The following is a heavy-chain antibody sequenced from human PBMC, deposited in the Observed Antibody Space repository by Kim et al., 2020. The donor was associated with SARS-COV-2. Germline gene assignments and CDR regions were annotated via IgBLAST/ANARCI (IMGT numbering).Heavy chain of an antibody. CDR2: A. CDR3: AREIRTGPFDY. Sequence: ANYAQKFQGRVTITADKSTSTAYMELSSLRSEDTAVYYCAREIRTGPFDYWGQGTLVTVSS. D-gene: IGHD3-16*01. V-gene: IGHV1-69*04. J-gene: IGHJ4*02.